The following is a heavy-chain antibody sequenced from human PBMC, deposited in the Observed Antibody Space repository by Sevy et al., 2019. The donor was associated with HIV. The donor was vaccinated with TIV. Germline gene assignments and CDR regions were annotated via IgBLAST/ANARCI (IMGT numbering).Heavy chain of an antibody. CDR2: ITPNNGDT. CDR1: GYTFTNYH. V-gene: IGHV1-18*01. CDR3: ARAPSGSQGPGQYFHH. Sequence: ASVKVSCKASGYTFTNYHITWVRQAPGQGLEWMRRITPNNGDTNYAQRLQGRVTMTTDTSTSTVYMELRSLRSDDTAVYYCARAPSGSQGPGQYFHHWGQGTLVTVSS. D-gene: IGHD1-26*01. J-gene: IGHJ1*01.